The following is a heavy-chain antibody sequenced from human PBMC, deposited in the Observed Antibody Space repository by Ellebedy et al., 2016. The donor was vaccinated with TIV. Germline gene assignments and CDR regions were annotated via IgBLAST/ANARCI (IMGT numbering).Heavy chain of an antibody. CDR2: ISSNGGST. CDR3: ARVYCSSTSCYRYWYFDL. CDR1: GFTFSSYA. V-gene: IGHV3-64*04. J-gene: IGHJ2*01. Sequence: PGGSLRLSCSASGFTFSSYAMHWVRQAPGKGLEYVSAISSNGGSTYYADSVKGRFTISRDNSKNTLYLQMNSLRAEDTAVYYCARVYCSSTSCYRYWYFDLWGRGTLVTVSS. D-gene: IGHD2-2*01.